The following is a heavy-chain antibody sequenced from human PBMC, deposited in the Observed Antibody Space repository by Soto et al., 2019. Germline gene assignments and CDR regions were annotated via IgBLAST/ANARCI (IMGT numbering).Heavy chain of an antibody. Sequence: EVQLVESGGGLVQPGGSLRLSCAASGFTFSSYWMHWVRQAPGKGLVWVSRINSDGSSTSYADSVKGRFTISRDNAKNTLYLQMNSLRAEDTAVYYCARDRRDFWSGPRTYNWFDPWGQGTLVTVSS. CDR1: GFTFSSYW. CDR3: ARDRRDFWSGPRTYNWFDP. V-gene: IGHV3-74*01. J-gene: IGHJ5*02. CDR2: INSDGSST. D-gene: IGHD3-3*01.